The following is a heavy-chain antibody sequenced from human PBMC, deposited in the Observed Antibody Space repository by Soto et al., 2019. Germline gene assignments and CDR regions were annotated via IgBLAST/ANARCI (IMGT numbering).Heavy chain of an antibody. CDR3: AKRLPGGLNSDAYDT. V-gene: IGHV5-51*01. D-gene: IGHD2-15*01. CDR2: MYPDDSDT. CDR1: GYNFPTYW. Sequence: GESLKISCKGSGYNFPTYWIGWVRQMPGKGLEWMGVMYPDDSDTRYSPSFQGHVTMSADKSISTAYLQWSSLKASDTAMYYCAKRLPGGLNSDAYDTWGQGTMVTVSS. J-gene: IGHJ3*02.